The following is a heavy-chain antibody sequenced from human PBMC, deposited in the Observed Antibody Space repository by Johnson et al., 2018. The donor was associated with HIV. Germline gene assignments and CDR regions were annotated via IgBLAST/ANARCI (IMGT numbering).Heavy chain of an antibody. CDR2: ISYDGSNQ. Sequence: QVQLVESGGGVVQPGRSLRLSCAASGFTFSSYAMHWVRQAPGKGLEWVAVISYDGSNQYYADSVKGRFTISRDNSKNTLYLQMNSLRAEDTAVYYCARDSARTYYYGSGSPPSAFDIWGQGTMVTVSS. CDR1: GFTFSSYA. D-gene: IGHD3-10*01. J-gene: IGHJ3*02. V-gene: IGHV3-30*04. CDR3: ARDSARTYYYGSGSPPSAFDI.